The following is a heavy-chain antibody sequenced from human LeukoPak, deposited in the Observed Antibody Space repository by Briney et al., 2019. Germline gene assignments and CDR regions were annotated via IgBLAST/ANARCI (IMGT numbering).Heavy chain of an antibody. CDR2: INSNGET. Sequence: SQTLSLTCTVSTGSIRGDGYYWSWIRQHPGKGLEWLGHINSNGETHYNPSLKSRLTISVDTSKSQFSLELSSATAADTAVYYCARADLAGYQEDFDFWGQGALVTVSS. V-gene: IGHV4-31*03. D-gene: IGHD3-9*01. J-gene: IGHJ4*02. CDR3: ARADLAGYQEDFDF. CDR1: TGSIRGDGYY.